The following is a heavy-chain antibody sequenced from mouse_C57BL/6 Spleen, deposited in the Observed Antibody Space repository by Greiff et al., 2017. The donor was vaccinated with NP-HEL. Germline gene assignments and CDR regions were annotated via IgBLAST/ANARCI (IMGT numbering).Heavy chain of an antibody. D-gene: IGHD1-1*02. CDR3: ARYEYGPAWFAY. CDR1: GYSFTGYY. V-gene: IGHV1-42*01. J-gene: IGHJ3*01. CDR2: INPSTGGT. Sequence: VQLQQSGPELVKPGASVKISCKASGYSFTGYYTNWVKQSPEKSLEWIGEINPSTGGTTHNQKFKAKATLTVDKSSSTAYMQLKSLTSEDSAVYYCARYEYGPAWFAYWGQGPLVTVSA.